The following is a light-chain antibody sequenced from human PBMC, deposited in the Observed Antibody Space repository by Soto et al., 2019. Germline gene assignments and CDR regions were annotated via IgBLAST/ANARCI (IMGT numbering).Light chain of an antibody. V-gene: IGKV3-20*01. Sequence: EIVMTQSPATLSVSPGERATLSCRASQSVSNNYLAWYQQRPGQAPRLLIYGESKRATGIPDRFSGSGSGTDFTLSVNRLEPEDVAVYYCQQYGSTPYTFGQGTKVDIK. J-gene: IGKJ2*01. CDR3: QQYGSTPYT. CDR2: GES. CDR1: QSVSNNY.